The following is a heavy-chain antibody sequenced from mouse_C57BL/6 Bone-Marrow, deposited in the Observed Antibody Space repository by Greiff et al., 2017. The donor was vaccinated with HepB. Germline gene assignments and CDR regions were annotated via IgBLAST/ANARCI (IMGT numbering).Heavy chain of an antibody. J-gene: IGHJ4*01. CDR2: ILPGSGST. V-gene: IGHV1-9*01. CDR1: GYTFTGYW. Sequence: QVQLKQSGAELMKPGASVKLSCKATGYTFTGYWIEWVKQRPGHGLEWIGEILPGSGSTNYNEKFKGKATFTADTSSNTAYMQLSSLTTEDSAIYYCARSVPPSYYYGSSTYAMDYWGQGTSVTVSS. D-gene: IGHD1-1*01. CDR3: ARSVPPSYYYGSSTYAMDY.